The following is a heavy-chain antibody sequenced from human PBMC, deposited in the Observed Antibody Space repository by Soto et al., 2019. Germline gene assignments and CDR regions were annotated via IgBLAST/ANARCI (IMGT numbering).Heavy chain of an antibody. CDR3: AREVGAPSGWLDP. V-gene: IGHV3-23*01. D-gene: IGHD1-26*01. Sequence: GGSLRLSCAASGFTFTNYAMTWVRQSPGKGLQWVSGISATGGLKYYADSAQGRFTISRDNSKNTLYLQMDNLRDEDTAIYYCAREVGAPSGWLDPWGQGTQVTVS. J-gene: IGHJ5*02. CDR2: ISATGGLK. CDR1: GFTFTNYA.